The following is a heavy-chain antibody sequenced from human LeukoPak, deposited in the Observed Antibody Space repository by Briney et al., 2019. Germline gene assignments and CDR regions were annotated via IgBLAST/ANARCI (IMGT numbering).Heavy chain of an antibody. D-gene: IGHD3-22*01. J-gene: IGHJ3*01. V-gene: IGHV5-51*01. CDR2: IFSGESDT. Sequence: GESLKISCKGSGYRFTSYGIGWVRQMPGKGLGWMGIIFSGESDTRYSLSLQGRVAISADESITTAYLQWSSLTASDTAMYYCARQPNYYDTRGYLSHALHVWGQGTMVTVSS. CDR3: ARQPNYYDTRGYLSHALHV. CDR1: GYRFTSYG.